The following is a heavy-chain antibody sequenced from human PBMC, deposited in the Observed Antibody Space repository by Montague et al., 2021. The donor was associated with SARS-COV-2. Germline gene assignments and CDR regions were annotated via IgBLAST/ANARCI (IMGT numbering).Heavy chain of an antibody. CDR3: ARQPYYGGWNGAPDF. V-gene: IGHV4-59*08. CDR1: GVSVTGYY. Sequence: SETLSLTCTVSGVSVTGYYWSWIRQPPGKGLEWVGDVLYNKGTNYNPSLKSRVAISVDTSKNQFSLRLTSVTAADTAFYYCARQPYYGGWNGAPDFWGQGTMVTVSS. CDR2: VLYNKGT. J-gene: IGHJ4*02. D-gene: IGHD3/OR15-3a*01.